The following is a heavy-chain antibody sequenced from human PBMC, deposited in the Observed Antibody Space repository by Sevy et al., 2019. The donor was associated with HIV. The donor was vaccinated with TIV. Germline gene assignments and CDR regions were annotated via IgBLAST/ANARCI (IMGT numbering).Heavy chain of an antibody. CDR3: AKGRGSSGRAGCLDP. CDR2: FSPDGMGK. CDR1: GFTFSTSP. D-gene: IGHD3-22*01. J-gene: IGHJ5*02. V-gene: IGHV3-30*04. Sequence: GGSLRLSCAASGFTFSTSPMHWVRQAPGKGLEWMAVFSPDGMGKTYADSVEGRFTISRENAEGRLYLQMNSLGVEETAVYYCAKGRGSSGRAGCLDPWGQGTLVTVSS.